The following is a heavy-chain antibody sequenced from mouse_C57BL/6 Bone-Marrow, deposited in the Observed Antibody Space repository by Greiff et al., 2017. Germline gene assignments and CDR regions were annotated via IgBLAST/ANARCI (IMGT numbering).Heavy chain of an antibody. D-gene: IGHD2-4*01. V-gene: IGHV1-53*01. CDR3: ARWADDYDESGYAMDY. CDR1: GYTFTSYW. Sequence: QVQLQQPGTELVKPGASVKLSCKASGYTFTSYWMHWVKQRPGQGLEWIGNINPSNGGTNYNEKFKSKATLTVDKSSSTAYMQLSSLTSEDSAVYYCARWADDYDESGYAMDYWGQGTSVTVSS. CDR2: INPSNGGT. J-gene: IGHJ4*01.